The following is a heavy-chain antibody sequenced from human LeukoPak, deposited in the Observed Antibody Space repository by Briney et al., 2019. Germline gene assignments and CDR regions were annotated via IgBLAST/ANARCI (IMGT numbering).Heavy chain of an antibody. CDR2: IYHSGST. CDR1: GYSISSCYY. Sequence: SETPSLTCTVSGYSISSCYYWGWIRQPPGKGLEWIGSIYHSGSTYYNPSLKSRVTISVDTSKNQFSLQLSSVTAADTAVYYCARVDSSSSPEYYNYMDVWSKGTTVTVSS. J-gene: IGHJ6*03. CDR3: ARVDSSSSPEYYNYMDV. D-gene: IGHD6-6*01. V-gene: IGHV4-38-2*02.